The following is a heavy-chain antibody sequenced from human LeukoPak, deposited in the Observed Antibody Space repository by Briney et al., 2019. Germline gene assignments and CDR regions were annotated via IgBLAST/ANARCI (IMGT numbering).Heavy chain of an antibody. D-gene: IGHD6-6*01. Sequence: SETLSLTCTVSGGSVTSGGYYWSWIRQHPGKGLEWIGYAYYTGSTYYNPSLKSRVTISPDTSKNHFSLKVSSVTAADTAVNYCARISAGRYGMDVWGQGTTVTVSS. CDR3: ARISAGRYGMDV. J-gene: IGHJ6*02. V-gene: IGHV4-31*03. CDR1: GGSVTSGGYY. CDR2: AYYTGST.